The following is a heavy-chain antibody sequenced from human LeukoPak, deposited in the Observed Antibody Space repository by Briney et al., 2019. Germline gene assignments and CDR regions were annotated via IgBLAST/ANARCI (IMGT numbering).Heavy chain of an antibody. V-gene: IGHV1-2*02. CDR2: INPNSGGT. D-gene: IGHD1-26*01. J-gene: IGHJ4*02. CDR3: ATSGVGVGATRHYFDC. CDR1: GYTFTGYY. Sequence: ASVKVSCKASGYTFTGYYMHRVRQAPGQGLEWMGWINPNSGGTNYAQKFQGRVTMTRDTSISTAYMELSRLRSDDTAVYYCATSGVGVGATRHYFDCWGQGTLVTVSS.